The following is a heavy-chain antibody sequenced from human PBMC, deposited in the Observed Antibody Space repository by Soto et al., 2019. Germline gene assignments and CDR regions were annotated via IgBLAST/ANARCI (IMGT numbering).Heavy chain of an antibody. V-gene: IGHV3-30-3*01. Sequence: VQLVESGGGVVQPGRSLRLSCAASGFTFSHYSMHWVRQAPGKGLEWVTLISYDGTKKYYADSVKGRFTISRDNSKKTLFLQMDSLRAEDTAVYYCVKVRDYYDREVWGQGTMVTVSS. D-gene: IGHD3-22*01. J-gene: IGHJ3*01. CDR3: VKVRDYYDREV. CDR2: ISYDGTKK. CDR1: GFTFSHYS.